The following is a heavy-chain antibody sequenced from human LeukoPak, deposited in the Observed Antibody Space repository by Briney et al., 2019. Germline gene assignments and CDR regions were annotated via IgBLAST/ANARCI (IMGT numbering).Heavy chain of an antibody. CDR1: GFTFRNHG. CDR3: ARDRGSYYIDF. J-gene: IGHJ4*02. D-gene: IGHD1-1*01. CDR2: IWYDGSNK. V-gene: IGHV3-33*01. Sequence: GGSLRLSCAASGFTFRNHGMHWVRQAPGKGLEWVAVIWYDGSNKYYADSVKGRFTFSRDNSKNTLSLQMDSLRAEDTALYYCARDRGSYYIDFWGQGTPVTVSS.